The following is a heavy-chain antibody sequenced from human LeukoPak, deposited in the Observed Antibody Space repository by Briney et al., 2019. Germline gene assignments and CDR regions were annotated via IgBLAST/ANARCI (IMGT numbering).Heavy chain of an antibody. J-gene: IGHJ3*02. CDR2: ISNNGGYT. Sequence: GGSLRLSCAASGFTFSSSAMSWVRQAPGKGLEWVSAISNNGGYTYYADSVQGRFTISRDNSKSTLCLQMNSLRAEDTAVYYCAKDRSDYGGYPPGAFDIWGQGTMVTVSS. CDR1: GFTFSSSA. V-gene: IGHV3-23*01. D-gene: IGHD4-17*01. CDR3: AKDRSDYGGYPPGAFDI.